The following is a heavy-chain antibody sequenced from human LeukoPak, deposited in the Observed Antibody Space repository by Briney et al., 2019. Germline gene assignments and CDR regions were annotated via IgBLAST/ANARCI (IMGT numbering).Heavy chain of an antibody. D-gene: IGHD3-3*01. Sequence: ASVKVSCKASGYTFTGYYMHWVRQAPGQGLEWMGWINPNSGGTNYAQKFQGRVTMTRDTSISTAYMELSRLRSDDTAVYYCASRGGTYYDFWSGQPFAYWGQGTLVTVSS. V-gene: IGHV1-2*02. J-gene: IGHJ4*02. CDR3: ASRGGTYYDFWSGQPFAY. CDR1: GYTFTGYY. CDR2: INPNSGGT.